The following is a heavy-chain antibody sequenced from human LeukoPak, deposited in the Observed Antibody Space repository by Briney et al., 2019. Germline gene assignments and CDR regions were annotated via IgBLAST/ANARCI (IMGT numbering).Heavy chain of an antibody. CDR3: AKEPYYYDSSGYSYFDY. J-gene: IGHJ4*02. V-gene: IGHV3-23*01. CDR1: GFTFSSYA. CDR2: ISGSGGST. D-gene: IGHD3-22*01. Sequence: SGGSLRLSCAASGFTFSSYAMSWVRQAPGKGLEWVSAISGSGGSTCYADSVKGRFTISRDNSKNTLYLQMNSLRAEDTAVYYCAKEPYYYDSSGYSYFDYWGQGTLVTVSS.